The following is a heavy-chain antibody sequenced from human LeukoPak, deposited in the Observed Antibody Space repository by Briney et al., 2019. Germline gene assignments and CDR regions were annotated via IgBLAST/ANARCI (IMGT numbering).Heavy chain of an antibody. CDR1: GGTFSSYA. CDR3: ARVSEIRNYGSERNRGGGPRY. CDR2: IIPIFGTA. V-gene: IGHV1-69*13. D-gene: IGHD3-10*01. J-gene: IGHJ4*02. Sequence: SVKVSCKASGGTFSSYAISWVRQAPGQGLEWMGGIIPIFGTANYAQKFQGRVTITADESTSTAYMELSSLRSEDTAVYYCARVSEIRNYGSERNRGGGPRYWGQGTLVTVSS.